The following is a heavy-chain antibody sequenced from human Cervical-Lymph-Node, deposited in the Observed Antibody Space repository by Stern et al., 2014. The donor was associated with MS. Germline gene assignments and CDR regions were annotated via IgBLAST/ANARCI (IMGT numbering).Heavy chain of an antibody. J-gene: IGHJ4*02. CDR2: VYYSGAT. CDR1: GDSISSYTHY. D-gene: IGHD2-8*02. Sequence: QVQLQESGPGLVQPSETLSLTCAVSGDSISSYTHYCAWIRQPPVKGLEWIRSVYYSGATYYNPSLKSPVTISVDTSKNHFSVGLNSVTAADTAVYYCAKHACTGAACPFDLWGQGTLVTVSS. CDR3: AKHACTGAACPFDL. V-gene: IGHV4-39*01.